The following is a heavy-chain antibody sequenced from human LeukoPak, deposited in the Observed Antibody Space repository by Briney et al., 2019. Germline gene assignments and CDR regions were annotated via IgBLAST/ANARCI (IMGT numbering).Heavy chain of an antibody. CDR2: ISGSGDST. D-gene: IGHD1-20*01. CDR1: GFTFSNYA. Sequence: GGSLRLSCAASGFTFSNYARNWVRQAPGKGLEWVSGISGSGDSTYYADSVKGRFTISRDNSKNTLYLQMNSLRAEDTALYYCAKGRYYITGASGYWGQGTLVTVSS. CDR3: AKGRYYITGASGY. V-gene: IGHV3-23*01. J-gene: IGHJ4*02.